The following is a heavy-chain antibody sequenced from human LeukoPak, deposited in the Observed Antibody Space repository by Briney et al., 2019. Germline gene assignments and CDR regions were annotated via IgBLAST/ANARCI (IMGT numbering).Heavy chain of an antibody. V-gene: IGHV1-2*02. CDR3: AKEGGYCSGGTCYPWWFDA. CDR2: IKHKSGGT. CDR1: GYTFTTYY. Sequence: GASVKVSCKASGYTFTTYYLHWVRQAPGQEIEWMGWIKHKSGGTNYAQKFQGRVTMTRDTSITTAYMELNSLRSDDTAVYYCAKEGGYCSGGTCYPWWFDAWGQGTLVTVST. J-gene: IGHJ5*02. D-gene: IGHD2-15*01.